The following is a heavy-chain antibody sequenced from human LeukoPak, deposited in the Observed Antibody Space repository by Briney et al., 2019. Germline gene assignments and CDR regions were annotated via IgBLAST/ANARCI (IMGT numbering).Heavy chain of an antibody. CDR2: IKEDGSAQ. V-gene: IGHV3-7*01. J-gene: IGHJ5*02. CDR1: GFTFSRNW. Sequence: GGSLRLSCAASGFTFSRNWMSWVRQAPGKGLEWVANIKEDGSAQYYVDSVKGRFTISRDNAKNSLFLQMNSLRVEGTAVYYCARDGDGYPSWGQGTLVTVSS. CDR3: ARDGDGYPS. D-gene: IGHD6-25*01.